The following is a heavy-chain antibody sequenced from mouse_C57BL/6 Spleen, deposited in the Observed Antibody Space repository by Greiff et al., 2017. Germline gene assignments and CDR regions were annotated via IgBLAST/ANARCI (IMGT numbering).Heavy chain of an antibody. Sequence: QVQLQQSGAELVKPGASVKISCKASGYAFSSYWMNWVKQRPGKGLEWIGQIYPGDGDTNYNGKFKGKATLTADKSSSTAYMKLSSLTSEDSAVYCCAREEVGYDYDGDWYFDVWGTGTTVTVSS. J-gene: IGHJ1*03. CDR1: GYAFSSYW. CDR3: AREEVGYDYDGDWYFDV. CDR2: IYPGDGDT. V-gene: IGHV1-80*01. D-gene: IGHD2-4*01.